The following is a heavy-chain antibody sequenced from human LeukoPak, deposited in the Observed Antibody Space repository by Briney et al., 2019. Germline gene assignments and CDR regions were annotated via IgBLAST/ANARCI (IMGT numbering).Heavy chain of an antibody. D-gene: IGHD4-23*01. J-gene: IGHJ3*01. CDR1: GFTFSSYA. V-gene: IGHV3-23*01. CDR2: ISDSGEST. CDR3: AKLVVPTVVTLSGFDF. Sequence: QAGGSLRLSCAASGFTFSSYAMNWVRQAPGKGLEWVPVISDSGESTYYADSVKGRFPISRDNSKNTLYLQMNSLKAEDTAVYYCAKLVVPTVVTLSGFDFWGQGTMVTVSS.